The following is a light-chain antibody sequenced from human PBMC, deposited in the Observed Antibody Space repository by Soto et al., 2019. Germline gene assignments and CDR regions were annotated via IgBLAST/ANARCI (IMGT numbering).Light chain of an antibody. CDR1: ASNIGAGYD. CDR2: ANT. CDR3: QSSASSPSANFV. J-gene: IGLJ1*01. V-gene: IGLV1-40*01. Sequence: QSVLTQPPSVSGAPGQRVTISCTGSASNIGAGYDVHWYVQLPGAAPKLLIYANTNRPSGVPDRFSGSKSGTSASLAITGLRAEDEADYYCQSSASSPSANFVFGTGTKVTVL.